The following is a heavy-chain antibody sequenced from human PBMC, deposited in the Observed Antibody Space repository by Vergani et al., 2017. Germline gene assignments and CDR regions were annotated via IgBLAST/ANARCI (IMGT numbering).Heavy chain of an antibody. CDR2: IRYDGSNK. V-gene: IGHV3-30*02. J-gene: IGHJ4*02. CDR1: GFTFSSYG. D-gene: IGHD3-3*01. Sequence: QVQLVESGGGVVQPGGSLRLSCAASGFTFSSYGMHWVRQAPGKGLEWVAFIRYDGSNKYYADSVKGRFTISRDNSKNTLYLQMNSLRAEDTAVYYCAKGASITLFDYWGQGTLVTVSS. CDR3: AKGASITLFDY.